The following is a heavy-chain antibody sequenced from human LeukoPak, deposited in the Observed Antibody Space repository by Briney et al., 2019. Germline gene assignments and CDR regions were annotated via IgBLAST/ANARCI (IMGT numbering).Heavy chain of an antibody. CDR1: GFTFSSYA. V-gene: IGHV3-30-3*01. CDR2: ITYDGNNE. CDR3: ARGGLYGDYAYFDY. Sequence: GRSLRLSCAASGFTFSSYAMHWVRQAPGKGLEWVAVITYDGNNEYYADSVKGRFTISRDNSKNTLYLQMNNLRAEDTAVYYCARGGLYGDYAYFDYWGQGTLATVSS. D-gene: IGHD4-17*01. J-gene: IGHJ4*02.